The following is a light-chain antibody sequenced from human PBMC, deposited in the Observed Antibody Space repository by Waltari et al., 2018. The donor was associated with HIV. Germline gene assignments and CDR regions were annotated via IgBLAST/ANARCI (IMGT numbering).Light chain of an antibody. CDR2: DVR. CDR3: CSFAGSYIV. Sequence: QSALTQARSVSGSPGQSVTISCTGTRSDVGAYNRVSWYQQHPGKAPKVVIYDVRERPAGVPDRFSGSKSANTASLTISGLQADDEADYHCCSFAGSYIVFGTGTKVTVL. V-gene: IGLV2-11*01. J-gene: IGLJ1*01. CDR1: RSDVGAYNR.